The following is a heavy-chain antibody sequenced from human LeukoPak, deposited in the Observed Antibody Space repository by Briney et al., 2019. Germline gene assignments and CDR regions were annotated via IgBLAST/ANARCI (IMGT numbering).Heavy chain of an antibody. CDR2: ISAYNGNT. V-gene: IGHV1-18*01. CDR3: ARLEYGAYDYVWGSYRSPFDY. J-gene: IGHJ4*02. CDR1: GGTFSSYG. D-gene: IGHD3-16*02. Sequence: GASVKVSCKASGGTFSSYGISWVRQAPGQGLEWMGWISAYNGNTNYAQKLQGRVTMTTDTSTSTAYMELRSLRSDDTAVYYCARLEYGAYDYVWGSYRSPFDYWGQGTLVTVSS.